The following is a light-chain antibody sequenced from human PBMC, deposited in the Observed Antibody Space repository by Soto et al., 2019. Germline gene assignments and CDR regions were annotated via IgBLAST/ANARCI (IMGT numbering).Light chain of an antibody. Sequence: EIVFTQSPGTLSLSPGERATLSCRASQSVSSSYLAWYQQKPGQAPRLLIYGASSRATGIPDRFSGSGSGTDFTLTISRLEPEDFAVYYCQQYGSPHWTFGQGTKVDIK. V-gene: IGKV3-20*01. CDR3: QQYGSPHWT. CDR2: GAS. J-gene: IGKJ1*01. CDR1: QSVSSSY.